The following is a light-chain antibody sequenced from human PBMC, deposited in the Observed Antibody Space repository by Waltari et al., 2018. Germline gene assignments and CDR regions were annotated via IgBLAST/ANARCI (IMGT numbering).Light chain of an antibody. V-gene: IGKV1-39*01. CDR3: QQSDTNPIA. J-gene: IGKJ5*01. CDR1: QSVTGY. CDR2: EAS. Sequence: DIQMTQSPSSLSASVGDRVTISCRASQSVTGYLNWYQQKPGKAPKLLIYEASRLHSGVPSRFSGSQSGTDFTITISFLQPEDFATYDFQQSDTNPIAFGQGTRLEIK.